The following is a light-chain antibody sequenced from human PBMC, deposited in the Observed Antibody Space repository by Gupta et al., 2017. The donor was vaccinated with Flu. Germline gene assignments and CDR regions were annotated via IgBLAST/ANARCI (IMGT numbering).Light chain of an antibody. J-gene: IGLJ1*01. CDR2: EVS. V-gene: IGLV2-11*01. Sequence: QSALTQPRSVSGSPGQSFTISCTGTSSDVGGYNYVSWYQQHPGKAPKLLIYEVSKRPSGVTDRFSGSKSGNTASLTIAGLQAEDEADYYCCSYAGSNNLYVFGTGTKVTVL. CDR1: SSDVGGYNY. CDR3: CSYAGSNNLYV.